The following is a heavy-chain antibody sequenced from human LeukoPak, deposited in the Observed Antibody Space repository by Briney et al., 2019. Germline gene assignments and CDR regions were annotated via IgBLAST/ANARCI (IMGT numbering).Heavy chain of an antibody. CDR1: GVSFSSGSYY. J-gene: IGHJ5*02. CDR3: ARGPQSYSSSWYRWFDT. V-gene: IGHV4-61*01. D-gene: IGHD6-13*01. Sequence: KPSETLSLTCTVSGVSFSSGSYYWGWIRQPPGKGLEWIVYIYYSGSTNYNPSLKSRITISVDTSKNQFSLKLSSVTAADTAVYYCARGPQSYSSSWYRWFDTWGQGTLVTVSS. CDR2: IYYSGST.